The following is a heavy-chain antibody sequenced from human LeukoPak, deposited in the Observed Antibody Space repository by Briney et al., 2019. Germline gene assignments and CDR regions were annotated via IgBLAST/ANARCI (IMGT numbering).Heavy chain of an antibody. CDR2: ISYSGST. V-gene: IGHV4-39*01. Sequence: SETLSLTCTVSGGSIISSNHYWGWTRQPPGKGLEWFGSISYSGSTYYNPSLKSRVTISVDTSKNQFSLKLSSVTAADTAVYYCARANGGGYYSYYFDYWGQGTLVTVSS. CDR3: ARANGGGYYSYYFDY. CDR1: GGSIISSNHY. J-gene: IGHJ4*02. D-gene: IGHD3-22*01.